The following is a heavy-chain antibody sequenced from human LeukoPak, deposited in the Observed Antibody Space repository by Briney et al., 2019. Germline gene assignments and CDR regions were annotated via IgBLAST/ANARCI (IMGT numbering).Heavy chain of an antibody. CDR1: GYSVSSAYY. D-gene: IGHD1-14*01. Sequence: SETLSLTCAVSGYSVSSAYYWAWIRQPPGAGLEWIGSIYPSGTTYYKSSLRSRLIISIDASKNQFSLRLSSVTAADTAMYYCARRPESPITGFDFWGQGALVAVFS. J-gene: IGHJ4*02. V-gene: IGHV4-38-2*01. CDR2: IYPSGTT. CDR3: ARRPESPITGFDF.